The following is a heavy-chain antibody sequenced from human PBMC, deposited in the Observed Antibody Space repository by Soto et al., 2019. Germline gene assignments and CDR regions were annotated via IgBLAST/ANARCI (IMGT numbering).Heavy chain of an antibody. CDR2: INHSGST. CDR3: ARGEGIYYYYMDV. D-gene: IGHD6-13*01. CDR1: GGSFSGYY. V-gene: IGHV4-34*01. Sequence: QVQLQQWGAGLLKPSETLSLTCAVYGGSFSGYYWSWIRQPPGKGLEWIGEINHSGSTNYNPSLKSRVTISVDTSKNQSSLMRSAVTAADTAVYYCARGEGIYYYYMDVWGKGTTVTVSS. J-gene: IGHJ6*03.